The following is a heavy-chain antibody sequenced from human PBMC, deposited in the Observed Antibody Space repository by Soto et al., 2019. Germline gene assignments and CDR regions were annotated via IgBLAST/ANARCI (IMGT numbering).Heavy chain of an antibody. CDR3: AKGIIVGAITYYYGMDV. CDR2: IIPILGIA. Sequence: ASVKVSCKASGGTFSSYTISWVRQAPGQGLEWMGRIIPILGIANYAQKFQGRVTITADESTSTAYMELSSLRSEDTAVYYCAKGIIVGAITYYYGMDVWGQGTTVTVSS. V-gene: IGHV1-69*02. J-gene: IGHJ6*02. CDR1: GGTFSSYT. D-gene: IGHD1-26*01.